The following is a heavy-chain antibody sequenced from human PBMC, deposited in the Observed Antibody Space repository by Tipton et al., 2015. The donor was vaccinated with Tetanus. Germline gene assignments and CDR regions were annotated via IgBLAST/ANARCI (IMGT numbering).Heavy chain of an antibody. Sequence: QLVQSGGGVVQPGRSLRLSCAASGFTFSSYAMHWVRQAPGKGLEWVAVISYDGSNKYYADSVKGRFTISRDNSKNTLYLQMNSLRAEDTAVYYCARVGGQGDFWSGAFDYWGQGTLVTVSS. CDR1: GFTFSSYA. CDR3: ARVGGQGDFWSGAFDY. V-gene: IGHV3-30*04. D-gene: IGHD3-3*01. CDR2: ISYDGSNK. J-gene: IGHJ4*02.